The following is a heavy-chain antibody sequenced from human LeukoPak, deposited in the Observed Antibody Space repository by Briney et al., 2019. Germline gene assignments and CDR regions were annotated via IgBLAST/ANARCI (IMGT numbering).Heavy chain of an antibody. CDR2: TYYRSKWYI. J-gene: IGHJ3*01. Sequence: SQTLSLTCAISGDSVSSNSNAWNWVRQSPSRGLEWLGRTYYRSKWYIDYAVSVKSRMTINPDTTKNQFPLQLNSVTPEDTAIYYCARDRDLVISAMGAFGVWGRGTLVIVSS. V-gene: IGHV6-1*01. CDR1: GDSVSSNSNA. CDR3: ARDRDLVISAMGAFGV. D-gene: IGHD2-2*01.